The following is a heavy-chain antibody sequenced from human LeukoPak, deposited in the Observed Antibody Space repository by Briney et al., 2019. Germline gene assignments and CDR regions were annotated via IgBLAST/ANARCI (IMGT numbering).Heavy chain of an antibody. D-gene: IGHD6-13*01. CDR1: GFTFSSYA. CDR3: ARDWPSEWQHLPDYDAVDI. V-gene: IGHV3-23*01. CDR2: ISGSGGNT. Sequence: GESLKISCAASGFTFSSYAMSWVRQPPGKGLNWVSSISGSGGNTFYADSVKGRFTISRDNSKNTLYLQMNSLRAEDTAVYYCARDWPSEWQHLPDYDAVDIWGQGTMVTVSS. J-gene: IGHJ3*02.